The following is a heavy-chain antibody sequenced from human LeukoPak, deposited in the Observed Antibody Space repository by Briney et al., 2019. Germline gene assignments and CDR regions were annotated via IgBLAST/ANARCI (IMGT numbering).Heavy chain of an antibody. Sequence: SETLSLTCTVSGVSISSSSYYWGWIRQPPGKGLEWIGSIYYSGSTYYNPSLKSRVTISVDTSKNQFSLKLSSVTAADTAVYYCARDYLWFGELPLYWGQGTLVTVSS. CDR1: GVSISSSSYY. J-gene: IGHJ4*02. D-gene: IGHD3-10*01. CDR3: ARDYLWFGELPLY. V-gene: IGHV4-39*07. CDR2: IYYSGST.